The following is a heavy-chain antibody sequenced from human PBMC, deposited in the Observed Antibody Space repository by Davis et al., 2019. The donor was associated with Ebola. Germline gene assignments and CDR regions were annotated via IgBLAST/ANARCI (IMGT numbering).Heavy chain of an antibody. CDR2: IYYSGST. CDR1: GDSISSYY. V-gene: IGHV4-59*01. D-gene: IGHD5-24*01. CDR3: ARDRRWLQWYYFDY. Sequence: SETLSLTCTVSGDSISSYYWSWIRQPPGKGLEWIGYIYYSGSTNYNPSLKSRVTISVDTSKNQFSLKLSSVTAADTAVYYCARDRRWLQWYYFDYWGQGTLVTVSS. J-gene: IGHJ4*02.